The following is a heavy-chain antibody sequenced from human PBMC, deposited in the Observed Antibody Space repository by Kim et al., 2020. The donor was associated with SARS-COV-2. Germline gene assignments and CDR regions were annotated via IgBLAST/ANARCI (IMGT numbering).Heavy chain of an antibody. J-gene: IGHJ6*01. CDR1: GATFSSFP. CDR2: IIPIFETP. D-gene: IGHD2-15*01. CDR3: ARGKYCDDGNCYSDTYYGLDV. Sequence: SVKVSCKASGATFSSFPITWVRRAPGQSFEWLGGIIPIFETPNYAQKFQGRVTITADESTSTAYMELSSLTSEDTAIYYCARGKYCDDGNCYSDTYYGLDVWGQGTTVTVAS. V-gene: IGHV1-69*13.